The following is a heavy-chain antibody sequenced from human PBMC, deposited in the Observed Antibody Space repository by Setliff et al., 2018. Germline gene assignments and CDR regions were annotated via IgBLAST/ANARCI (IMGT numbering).Heavy chain of an antibody. D-gene: IGHD2-15*01. J-gene: IGHJ4*02. Sequence: SETLSLTCTVSGYSISSGYYWGWIRQPPGKGLEWIGSIYHSGSTYYNPSLKSRVTMSIDTSKNQFSLKLNSVTAADMAVYYCARGRTVVTVWGQGTLVTVSS. CDR2: IYHSGST. V-gene: IGHV4-38-2*02. CDR1: GYSISSGYY. CDR3: ARGRTVVTV.